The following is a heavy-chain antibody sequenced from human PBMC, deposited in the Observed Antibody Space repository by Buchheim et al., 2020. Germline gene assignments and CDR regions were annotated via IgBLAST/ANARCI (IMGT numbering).Heavy chain of an antibody. CDR1: GFTFSSYG. CDR3: AKDLDGYRIAVDGTEVDY. CDR2: ISYDGSNK. V-gene: IGHV3-30*18. Sequence: QVQLVESGGGVVQPGRSLRLSCAASGFTFSSYGMHWVRQAPGKGLEWVAVISYDGSNKYYADSVKGRFTISRDNSKNTLYLQMNSLRAEDTAVYYCAKDLDGYRIAVDGTEVDYWGQGTL. D-gene: IGHD6-19*01. J-gene: IGHJ4*02.